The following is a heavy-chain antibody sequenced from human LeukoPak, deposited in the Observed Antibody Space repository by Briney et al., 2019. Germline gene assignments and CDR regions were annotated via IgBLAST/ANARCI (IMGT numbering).Heavy chain of an antibody. V-gene: IGHV7-4-1*02. D-gene: IGHD4-17*01. Sequence: ASVKVSCKASGYTFSSYAMNWVRQAPGQGLEWMGWINTNTGNPTYAQGFTGRFVFSLDTSVSAAYLQISSLQAEDTAVYYCARSNNDGDYLGVGFDYWGQGTLVTVSS. CDR3: ARSNNDGDYLGVGFDY. CDR1: GYTFSSYA. CDR2: INTNTGNP. J-gene: IGHJ4*02.